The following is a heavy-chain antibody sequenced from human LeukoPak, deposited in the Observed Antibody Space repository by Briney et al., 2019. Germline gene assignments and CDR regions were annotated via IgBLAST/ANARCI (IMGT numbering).Heavy chain of an antibody. V-gene: IGHV3-30*02. CDR2: IRYDGSRK. Sequence: GGSLRLSCAASGFIFSSYGMHWVRQAPDKGLEWVAFIRYDGSRKYYADSVKGRFTISRDNSKNTLYLQMNSLRAEDTAMYYCAKVSLNMVNDAFDIWGQGTMVSVSS. J-gene: IGHJ3*02. CDR3: AKVSLNMVNDAFDI. D-gene: IGHD4/OR15-4a*01. CDR1: GFIFSSYG.